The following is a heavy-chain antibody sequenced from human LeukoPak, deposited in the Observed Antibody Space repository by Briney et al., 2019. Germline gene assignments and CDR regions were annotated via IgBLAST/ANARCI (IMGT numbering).Heavy chain of an antibody. CDR1: GGSISSYY. CDR3: ARENGYRYDY. D-gene: IGHD5-18*01. J-gene: IGHJ4*02. V-gene: IGHV4-59*01. CDR2: IYYSGST. Sequence: PAETLSLTCTVSGGSISSYYWSWIRQPPGKGLEWIGYIYYSGSTNYNPSLKSRVTISVDTSKNQFSLKLSSVTAADTALYYCARENGYRYDYWGQGTLVTVSS.